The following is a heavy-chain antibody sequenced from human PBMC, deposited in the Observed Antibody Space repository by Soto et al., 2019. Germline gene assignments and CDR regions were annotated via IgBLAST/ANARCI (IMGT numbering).Heavy chain of an antibody. Sequence: QVQLQESGPGLVKPSETLSLTCTVSGGSVSSGSYYWSWIRQPPGKGLKWIGYIYYSGSTNYNPSLKSRVTISVDTSKNQFSLKLSSVTAADTAVYYCARDGIGYGSGSYYGMDVWGQGTTVTVSS. D-gene: IGHD3-10*01. CDR3: ARDGIGYGSGSYYGMDV. V-gene: IGHV4-61*01. CDR1: GGSVSSGSYY. CDR2: IYYSGST. J-gene: IGHJ6*02.